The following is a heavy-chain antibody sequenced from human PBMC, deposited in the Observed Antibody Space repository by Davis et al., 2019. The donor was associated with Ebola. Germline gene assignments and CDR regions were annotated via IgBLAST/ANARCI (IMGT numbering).Heavy chain of an antibody. V-gene: IGHV4-39*07. CDR2: IYYVGYS. CDR1: GGSITYGDYS. CDR3: ARNYGSGSYQIDS. Sequence: SETLSLTCTVSGGSITYGDYSWGWIRQPPGRDLQWIASIYYVGYSYYNPSLKSRVTISIDTSKNQFSLRLNSVTAADTAVYFCARNYGSGSYQIDSWGQGTLVTVSS. J-gene: IGHJ4*02. D-gene: IGHD3-10*01.